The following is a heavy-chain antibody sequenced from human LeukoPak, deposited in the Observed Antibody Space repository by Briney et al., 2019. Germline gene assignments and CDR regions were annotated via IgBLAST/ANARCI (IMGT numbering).Heavy chain of an antibody. CDR1: GYTFTNLY. V-gene: IGHV1-2*02. CDR2: IKSNTGGT. CDR3: ARHNYDFDFDS. J-gene: IGHJ4*02. D-gene: IGHD4-11*01. Sequence: GASVKVSCKASGYTFTNLYMHWVRQAPGQGLEWMGFIKSNTGGTVYAQRFRGRVTLTRDTSISTAYMGLGRLTSDDTDVYFCARHNYDFDFDSWGQGTLVTVPS.